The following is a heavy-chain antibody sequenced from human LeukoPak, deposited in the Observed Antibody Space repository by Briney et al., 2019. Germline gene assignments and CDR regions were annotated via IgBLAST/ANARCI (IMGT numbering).Heavy chain of an antibody. J-gene: IGHJ4*02. CDR2: VNLKGLT. Sequence: SETLSLTCGVSGGSVTSTNYWTWVRQPPGKGLEWIGDVNLKGLTNYDPSLMGRVAISVDTFENHISLQLTCVTAADTAVYYCAREGGPYRPLDYSGQGTLVTVSS. CDR3: AREGGPYRPLDY. V-gene: IGHV4-4*02. CDR1: GGSVTSTNY.